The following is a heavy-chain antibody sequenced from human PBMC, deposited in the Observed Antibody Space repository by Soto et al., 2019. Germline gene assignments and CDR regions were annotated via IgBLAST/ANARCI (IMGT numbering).Heavy chain of an antibody. D-gene: IGHD3-22*01. J-gene: IGHJ5*02. CDR2: IYYSGST. CDR1: GGSISSSSYY. CDR3: ARGTNDYYDSSGWFDP. Sequence: SETPSLTCTVSGGSISSSSYYWGWIRQPPGKGLEWIGSIYYSGSTYYNPSPKSRVTISVDTSKNQFSLKLSSVTAADTAVYYCARGTNDYYDSSGWFDPWGQGTLVTVSS. V-gene: IGHV4-39*01.